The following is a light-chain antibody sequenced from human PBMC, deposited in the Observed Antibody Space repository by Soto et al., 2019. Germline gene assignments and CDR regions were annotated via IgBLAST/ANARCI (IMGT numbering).Light chain of an antibody. V-gene: IGKV1-39*01. J-gene: IGKJ3*01. CDR2: AAS. CDR1: QSISTY. Sequence: DIQMTQSPSSLSASIGDKVTITCRASQSISTYLNWYQQKPGKAPKLLIYAASRLQSGVPSRFSGSGSGTDFTLTISSLQPEDYATYYCQRTYSTTTFGPGTKVDIK. CDR3: QRTYSTTT.